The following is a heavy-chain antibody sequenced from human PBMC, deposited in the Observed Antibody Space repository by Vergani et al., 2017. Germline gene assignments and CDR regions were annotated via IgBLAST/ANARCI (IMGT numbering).Heavy chain of an antibody. CDR2: IWYDGSNK. V-gene: IGHV3-33*01. Sequence: QVQLVESGGGVVQPGRSLRLSCAASGFTFSSYGMHWVRQAPGKGVEWVAVIWYDGSNKYYADSVKGRFTISRDNSKNTLYLQMNSLRAEDTAVYYCARDSLFYCSGSPMDYWGQGTLVTVSS. J-gene: IGHJ4*02. CDR3: ARDSLFYCSGSPMDY. CDR1: GFTFSSYG. D-gene: IGHD3-10*01.